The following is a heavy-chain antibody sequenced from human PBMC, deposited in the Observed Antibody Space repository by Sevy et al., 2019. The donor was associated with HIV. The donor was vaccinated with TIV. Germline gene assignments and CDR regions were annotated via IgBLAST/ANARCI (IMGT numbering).Heavy chain of an antibody. CDR2: VSGSGGST. CDR3: VKDVAYDNTYLDY. D-gene: IGHD3-22*01. V-gene: IGHV3-23*01. CDR1: GFTLTSYA. J-gene: IGHJ4*02. Sequence: GSLRLSCAVSGFTLTSYAMNWFRQAPGKGLEGVSGVSGSGGSTYYADSVKGRFTTSKDNSRNTLYLQINSLRAEDTAVYYCVKDVAYDNTYLDYWGQGTLVTVSS.